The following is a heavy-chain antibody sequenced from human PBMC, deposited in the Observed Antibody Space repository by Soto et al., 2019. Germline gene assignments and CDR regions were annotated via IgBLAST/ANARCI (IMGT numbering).Heavy chain of an antibody. CDR1: GGSISGSY. D-gene: IGHD6-19*01. CDR3: ARSVAVPGAHIDY. Sequence: SETLSLTCSVSGGSISGSYWSWIRQSPGEGLEWLGYIYYTGSTNYSPSLRSRVSISVDTSKNEFSLRLSSVTAADTAVYFCARSVAVPGAHIDYWGQGTQVTVSS. CDR2: IYYTGST. J-gene: IGHJ4*02. V-gene: IGHV4-59*01.